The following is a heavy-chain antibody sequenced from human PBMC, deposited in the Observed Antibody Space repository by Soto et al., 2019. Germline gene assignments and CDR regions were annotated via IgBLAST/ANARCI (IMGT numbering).Heavy chain of an antibody. CDR3: IVGNYYFDY. CDR1: GGSISSHNW. D-gene: IGHD1-7*01. V-gene: IGHV3-15*01. J-gene: IGHJ4*02. CDR2: IKSKTDGGTT. Sequence: PSETLSLTCAVSGGSISSHNWWSWVRQPPGKGLEWVGRIKSKTDGGTTDYAAPVKGRFTISRDDSKNTLYLQMNSLKTEDTAVYYCIVGNYYFDYWGQGTLVTVSS.